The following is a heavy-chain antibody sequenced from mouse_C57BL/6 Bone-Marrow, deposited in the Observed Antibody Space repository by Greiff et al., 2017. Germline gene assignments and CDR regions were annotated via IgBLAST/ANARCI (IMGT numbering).Heavy chain of an antibody. CDR1: GFTFSDFY. V-gene: IGHV7-1*01. J-gene: IGHJ1*03. Sequence: EVQVVESGGGLVQSGRSLRLSCATSGFTFSDFYMEWVRQAPGKGLEWIAASRNKANDYTTEYSASVKGRFIVSRDTSQSILYLQMNALRAEDTAIYYCARGIYYEYDYWYFDVWGTGTTVTVSS. D-gene: IGHD2-4*01. CDR3: ARGIYYEYDYWYFDV. CDR2: SRNKANDYTT.